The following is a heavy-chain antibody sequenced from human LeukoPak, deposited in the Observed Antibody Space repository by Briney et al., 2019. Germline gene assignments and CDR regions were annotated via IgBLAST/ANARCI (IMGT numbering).Heavy chain of an antibody. CDR1: GYSFSNYW. Sequence: GESLKISCKGSGYSFSNYWIGWVRQMPGKGLEWMGITYCGDSDTRYSPSFQGQVTISADKSISTAYLQWSSLRASDTAMYYCVRLYNSGWYFDYWGQGTLVTVSS. J-gene: IGHJ4*02. CDR3: VRLYNSGWYFDY. V-gene: IGHV5-51*01. D-gene: IGHD6-19*01. CDR2: TYCGDSDT.